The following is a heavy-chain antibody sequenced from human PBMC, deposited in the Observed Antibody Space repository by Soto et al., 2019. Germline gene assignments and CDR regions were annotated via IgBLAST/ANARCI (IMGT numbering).Heavy chain of an antibody. D-gene: IGHD6-6*01. CDR3: AGSIAFMYYYYMDV. J-gene: IGHJ6*03. V-gene: IGHV3-66*01. Sequence: EVQLVESGGGLVQPGGSLRLSCAASGFTVSSNYMSWVRQAPGKGLEWVSVIYSGGSTYYADSVKGRFTISRDNSKNTLYLQMNSLRAEDTAVYYCAGSIAFMYYYYMDVWGKGTTVTVSS. CDR1: GFTVSSNY. CDR2: IYSGGST.